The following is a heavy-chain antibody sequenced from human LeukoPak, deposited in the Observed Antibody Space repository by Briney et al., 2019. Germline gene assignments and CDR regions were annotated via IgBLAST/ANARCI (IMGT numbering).Heavy chain of an antibody. CDR3: ARDQLYCSGGYCYFDS. CDR2: INGDGRGT. D-gene: IGHD2-15*01. CDR1: GFTFSSYW. Sequence: PGGSLRLSCVASGFTFSSYWMHWVRQAPGKGLVWVSRINGDGRGTTYADSVKGRFTISRDNARNTLYLQVNSLRAEDTAVYYCARDQLYCSGGYCYFDSWGQGTLVTVSS. J-gene: IGHJ4*02. V-gene: IGHV3-74*01.